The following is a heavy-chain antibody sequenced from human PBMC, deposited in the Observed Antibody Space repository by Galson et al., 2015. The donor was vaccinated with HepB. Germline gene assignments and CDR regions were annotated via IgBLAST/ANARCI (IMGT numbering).Heavy chain of an antibody. CDR3: ASGGSYVGGFDY. J-gene: IGHJ4*02. V-gene: IGHV1-3*01. CDR1: GYTFTSSA. Sequence: SVKVSCKASGYTFTSSAMHWVRQAPGQRLEWMGWINPGNGDTQYSQTFQGRVTITRDTSASTAYMELSSLRSEDTAVYYCASGGSYVGGFDYWGQGTLVTVSS. CDR2: INPGNGDT. D-gene: IGHD1-26*01.